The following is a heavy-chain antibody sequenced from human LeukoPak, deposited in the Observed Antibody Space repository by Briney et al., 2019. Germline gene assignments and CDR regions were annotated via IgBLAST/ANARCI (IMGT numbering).Heavy chain of an antibody. Sequence: GGSLRLFCAASGFTFSNYVMQWVRQAPGKGLEWVALIAHDGSNKYYADSVKGRFTISRDNSKNTLYLQMNSLRAEDTAVYYCASMVRGVMSDYWGQGTLVTVSS. V-gene: IGHV3-30*03. CDR1: GFTFSNYV. CDR2: IAHDGSNK. D-gene: IGHD3-10*01. CDR3: ASMVRGVMSDY. J-gene: IGHJ4*02.